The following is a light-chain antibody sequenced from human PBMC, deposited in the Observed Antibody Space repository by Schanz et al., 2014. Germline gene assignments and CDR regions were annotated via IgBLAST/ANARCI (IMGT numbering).Light chain of an antibody. J-gene: IGLJ3*02. CDR3: SSYTSSSFWV. Sequence: QSALTQPRSVSGSPGQSVTISCTGTSSDVGGYNYVSWYQQHPGKAPKLMIYDVSNRPSGVPVRFSGSKSGNTASLTISGLQAEDEGDYFCSSYTSSSFWVFGGGTKLTVL. CDR2: DVS. V-gene: IGLV2-11*01. CDR1: SSDVGGYNY.